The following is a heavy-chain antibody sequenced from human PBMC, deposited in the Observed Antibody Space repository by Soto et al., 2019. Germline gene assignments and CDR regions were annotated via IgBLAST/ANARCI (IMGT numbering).Heavy chain of an antibody. CDR3: AVTPGVYYGMDV. Sequence: SVKVSCRASGGTFSSYAISWVRQAPGQGLEWMGGIVPIFGTANYAQKFQGRVTITADESTSTAYMELSSLRSEDTAVYYCAVTPGVYYGMDVWGQGTTVTVSS. D-gene: IGHD4-4*01. J-gene: IGHJ6*02. V-gene: IGHV1-69*13. CDR2: IVPIFGTA. CDR1: GGTFSSYA.